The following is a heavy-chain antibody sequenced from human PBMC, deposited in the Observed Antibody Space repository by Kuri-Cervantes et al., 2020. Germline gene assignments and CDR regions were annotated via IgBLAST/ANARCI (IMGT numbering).Heavy chain of an antibody. CDR1: GYTFTSYY. CDR2: IHPSGGST. D-gene: IGHD3-22*01. V-gene: IGHV1-46*01. CDR3: VRGGGYYDDSSGTGGMDV. J-gene: IGHJ6*02. Sequence: ASVQVSCKASGYTFTSYYMHWVRQPPGQGLEWVGIIHPSGGSTSYAQKFQGRVTMNMDTSISTAYMALSSLRYEDTAVYYCVRGGGYYDDSSGTGGMDVWGQGTTVTVSS.